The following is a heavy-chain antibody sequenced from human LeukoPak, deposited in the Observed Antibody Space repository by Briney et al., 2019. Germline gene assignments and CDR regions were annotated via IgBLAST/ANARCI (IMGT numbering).Heavy chain of an antibody. D-gene: IGHD2-15*01. J-gene: IGHJ5*02. CDR1: GGSISGYY. CDR2: IYSSGST. Sequence: SETLSLTCTVSGGSISGYYWTWIRQPPGKGLEWIGYIYSSGSTNYNPSLKSRVTISVDTSKNQFSLRLSSVTAADTAVYYCARGTKYCSGDSCQNWFDPWGQGTLVTVSS. V-gene: IGHV4-4*09. CDR3: ARGTKYCSGDSCQNWFDP.